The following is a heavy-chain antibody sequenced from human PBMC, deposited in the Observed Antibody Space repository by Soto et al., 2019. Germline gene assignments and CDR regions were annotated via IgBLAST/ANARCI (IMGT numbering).Heavy chain of an antibody. CDR2: ISSSSSYI. CDR1: GFTFSSYS. CDR3: AKEAYQLLFN. V-gene: IGHV3-21*04. J-gene: IGHJ4*02. D-gene: IGHD2-2*01. Sequence: GGSLRLSCAASGFTFSSYSMNWVRQAPGKGLEWVSSISSSSSYIYYADTVKGRFTISRDNAKNSLYLQMNSLRAEDTAVYYCAKEAYQLLFNWGQGTLVTVSS.